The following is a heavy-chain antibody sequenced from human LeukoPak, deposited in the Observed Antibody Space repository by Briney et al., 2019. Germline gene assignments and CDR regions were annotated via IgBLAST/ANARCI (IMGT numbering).Heavy chain of an antibody. J-gene: IGHJ4*02. Sequence: ASVKVSCKASGYTFTGYYMHWVRQAPGQGLEWMGWINPNSGGTNYAQKFQGTVTMTRDTSISTAYMELSRLRSDDTAVYYCARDLVVVPASNLGYWGQGTLVTVSS. V-gene: IGHV1-2*02. CDR3: ARDLVVVPASNLGY. D-gene: IGHD2-2*01. CDR2: INPNSGGT. CDR1: GYTFTGYY.